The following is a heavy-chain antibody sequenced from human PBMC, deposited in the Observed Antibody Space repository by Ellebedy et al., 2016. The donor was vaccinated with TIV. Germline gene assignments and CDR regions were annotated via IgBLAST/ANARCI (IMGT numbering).Heavy chain of an antibody. Sequence: PGGSLRLSCQGSGFTFTSYWIAWVRQMPGKGLEWMGIIYPDDSTTTYGPSFLGQVTISADSSINTAYLQWRSLKASDTAMYFCARLPYDSRGYEYFQYWGQGTLVTVSS. CDR1: GFTFTSYW. V-gene: IGHV5-51*01. D-gene: IGHD3-22*01. CDR2: IYPDDSTT. J-gene: IGHJ1*01. CDR3: ARLPYDSRGYEYFQY.